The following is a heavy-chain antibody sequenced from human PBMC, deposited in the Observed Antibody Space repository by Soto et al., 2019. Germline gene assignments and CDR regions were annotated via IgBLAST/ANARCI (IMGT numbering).Heavy chain of an antibody. Sequence: ASVKVSCKTSGYRYTDDYMHWVRQAPGQGLEWMGWINPYSGVANYSRNFQGRVTMTSDTPITTAYMELSSLRSDDTAVYYCARAVAGEFDYWGQGALVTVSS. CDR3: ARAVAGEFDY. J-gene: IGHJ4*02. V-gene: IGHV1-2*02. CDR1: GYRYTDDY. D-gene: IGHD6-19*01. CDR2: INPYSGVA.